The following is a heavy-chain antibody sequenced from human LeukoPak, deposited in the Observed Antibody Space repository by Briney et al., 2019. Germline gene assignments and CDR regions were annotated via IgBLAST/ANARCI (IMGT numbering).Heavy chain of an antibody. CDR3: TRFYSSSSREVDY. CDR2: IRNKAYGGTT. CDR1: GFTFGDYA. V-gene: IGHV3-49*03. Sequence: GGSLRLSCTASGFTFGDYAMSWFRQAPGKGLEWVGFIRNKAYGGTTEYAASVKGRFTISRDDSKSIAYLQMNSLKAEDTAVYYCTRFYSSSSREVDYWGQGTLVTVSS. J-gene: IGHJ4*02. D-gene: IGHD6-6*01.